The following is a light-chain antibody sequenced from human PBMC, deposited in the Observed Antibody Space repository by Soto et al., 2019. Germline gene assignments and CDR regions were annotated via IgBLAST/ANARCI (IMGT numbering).Light chain of an antibody. CDR2: AAS. Sequence: DIQMTQSPSSPSASVGDRVTITCRASQSISSFLNWYQQKPGKAPKLLIYAASSLQSGVPSRFSGSGSGTDFTLTISSLQPEDFATYYCQQSYSTPWWTFGQGTTVEIK. J-gene: IGKJ1*01. V-gene: IGKV1-39*01. CDR3: QQSYSTPWWT. CDR1: QSISSF.